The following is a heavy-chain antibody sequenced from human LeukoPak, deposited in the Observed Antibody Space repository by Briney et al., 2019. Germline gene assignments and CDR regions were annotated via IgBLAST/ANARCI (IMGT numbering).Heavy chain of an antibody. CDR1: GGSISSSTYY. J-gene: IGHJ4*02. CDR3: ASPSISSSTYDY. D-gene: IGHD6-6*01. V-gene: IGHV4-39*01. Sequence: SETLSLTCTVSGGSISSSTYYWGWLRQPPGKGLEWIGSINYSGNTYYNPSLKSRVTISVDTSKNQFSLRLSSVTAADTAVYYCASPSISSSTYDYWGKGTLVTVSS. CDR2: INYSGNT.